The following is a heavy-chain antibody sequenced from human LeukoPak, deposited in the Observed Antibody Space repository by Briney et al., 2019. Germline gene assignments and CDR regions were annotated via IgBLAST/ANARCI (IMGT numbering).Heavy chain of an antibody. Sequence: SVKVSCKASGGTFSSYAIGWVRQAPGQGLEWMGGIIPIFGTANYAQKFQGRVTITADESTSTAYMELSSLRSEDTAVYYCASETAIESIAARPRYYYMDVWGKGTTVTVSS. CDR2: IIPIFGTA. J-gene: IGHJ6*03. D-gene: IGHD6-6*01. CDR1: GGTFSSYA. V-gene: IGHV1-69*13. CDR3: ASETAIESIAARPRYYYMDV.